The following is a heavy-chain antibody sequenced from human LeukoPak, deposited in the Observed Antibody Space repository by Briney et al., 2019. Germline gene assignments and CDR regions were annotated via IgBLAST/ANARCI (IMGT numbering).Heavy chain of an antibody. Sequence: GGSLRLSCAASGFTLMSCGMSWVRQTPGKGLEWVSFISDSGSTHYSDSVKGRFTMSRDTSQNTLYLQMNSLRDDDTAAYYCAKGRGSTSIYEYWGQGTLVTVSS. D-gene: IGHD2-2*01. CDR1: GFTLMSCG. V-gene: IGHV3-23*01. CDR2: ISDSGST. J-gene: IGHJ4*02. CDR3: AKGRGSTSIYEY.